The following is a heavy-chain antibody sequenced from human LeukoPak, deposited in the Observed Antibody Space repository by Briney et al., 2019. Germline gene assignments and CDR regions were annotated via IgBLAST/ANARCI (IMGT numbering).Heavy chain of an antibody. V-gene: IGHV4-4*02. CDR3: ARGPYYYDSSGSFDY. Sequence: PSETLSLTCAVSGGSISSSNWWSWVRQPPGKGLEWIGEIYHSGSTNYNPSLKSRVTISVDKSKNQFSLKLSSVTAADTAVYYCARGPYYYDSSGSFDYWGQGTLVTVSS. J-gene: IGHJ4*02. D-gene: IGHD3-22*01. CDR1: GGSISSSNW. CDR2: IYHSGST.